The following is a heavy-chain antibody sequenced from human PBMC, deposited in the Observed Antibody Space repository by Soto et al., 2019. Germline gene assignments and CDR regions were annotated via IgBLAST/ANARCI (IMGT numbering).Heavy chain of an antibody. Sequence: SVKVSCKASGGTFSSYTISWVRQAPGQGLEWMGRIIPILGIANYAQKFQGRVTITADKSTSTAYMELSSLRSEDTAVYYCARGTRITGFYNWFDPWGQGTLVTVSS. D-gene: IGHD1-20*01. CDR2: IIPILGIA. V-gene: IGHV1-69*02. CDR3: ARGTRITGFYNWFDP. J-gene: IGHJ5*02. CDR1: GGTFSSYT.